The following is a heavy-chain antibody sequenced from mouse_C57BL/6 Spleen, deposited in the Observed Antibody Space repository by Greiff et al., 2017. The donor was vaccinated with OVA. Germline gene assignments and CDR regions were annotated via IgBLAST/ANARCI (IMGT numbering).Heavy chain of an antibody. Sequence: EASGIDFCRYWMSWVRRALGKGLEWIGEINLDSSTINYAPSLKDKFIISRANAKNTLYLQMSKVRSEDTDLYYCASPIYDGSAFAYWGQGTLVTVSA. D-gene: IGHD2-3*01. CDR3: ASPIYDGSAFAY. V-gene: IGHV4-1*01. CDR1: GIDFCRYW. CDR2: INLDSSTI. J-gene: IGHJ3*01.